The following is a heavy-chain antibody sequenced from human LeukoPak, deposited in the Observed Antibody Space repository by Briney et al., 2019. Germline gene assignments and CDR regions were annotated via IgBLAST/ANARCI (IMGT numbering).Heavy chain of an antibody. CDR2: ISGSGGST. V-gene: IGHV3-23*01. CDR1: GFTFSSYA. D-gene: IGHD2-2*01. J-gene: IGHJ4*02. Sequence: GGSLRLSCAASGFTFSSYAMSWVRQAPGKGLEWVSAISGSGGSTYYADSVKGRFTISRDNSKNTLYLQMNSLRAEDTALYYCTKGGQDCSPTTCYYDWGQGTLVTVSS. CDR3: TKGGQDCSPTTCYYD.